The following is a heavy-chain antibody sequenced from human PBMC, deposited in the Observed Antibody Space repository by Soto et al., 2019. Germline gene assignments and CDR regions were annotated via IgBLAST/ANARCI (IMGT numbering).Heavy chain of an antibody. CDR1: GFTFTSSA. Sequence: ASVKVSCKASGFTFTSSAVQWVRQARGQRLEWIGWIVVGSGNTNYAQKFQERVTITRDMSTSTAYMELSSLRSEDTAVYYCAADQITGTSFDYRGKGTPVTVSS. J-gene: IGHJ4*02. V-gene: IGHV1-58*01. CDR3: AADQITGTSFDY. D-gene: IGHD1-7*01. CDR2: IVVGSGNT.